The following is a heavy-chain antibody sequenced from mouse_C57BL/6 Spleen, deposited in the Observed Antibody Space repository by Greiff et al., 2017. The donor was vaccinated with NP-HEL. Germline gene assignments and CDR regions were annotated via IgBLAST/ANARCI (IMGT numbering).Heavy chain of an antibody. D-gene: IGHD1-1*01. J-gene: IGHJ4*01. CDR1: GYTFTSYW. V-gene: IGHV1-64*01. CDR2: IHPNSGST. CDR3: AREDYYGSSYLYYAMDY. Sequence: QVQLQQPGAELVKPGASVKLSCKASGYTFTSYWMHWVKQRPGQGLEWIGMIHPNSGSTNYNEKFKSKATLTVDKSSSTAYMQLSSLTSEDSAVYYCAREDYYGSSYLYYAMDYWGQGTSVTVSS.